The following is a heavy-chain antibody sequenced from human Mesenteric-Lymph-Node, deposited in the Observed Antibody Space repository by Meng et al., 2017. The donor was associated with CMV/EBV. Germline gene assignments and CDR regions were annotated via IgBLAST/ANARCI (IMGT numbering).Heavy chain of an antibody. CDR2: IKQDGSEK. V-gene: IGHV3-7*01. J-gene: IGHJ5*02. CDR3: AREGSGTTWSWFDP. CDR1: GFTFSSYW. D-gene: IGHD1-7*01. Sequence: GGSLRLSGAASGFTFSSYWMSWVRQAPGKGLEWVANIKQDGSEKYYVDSVKGRFTISRDNAKNSLYLQMNSLRAEDTAVYYCAREGSGTTWSWFDPWGQGTLVTVSS.